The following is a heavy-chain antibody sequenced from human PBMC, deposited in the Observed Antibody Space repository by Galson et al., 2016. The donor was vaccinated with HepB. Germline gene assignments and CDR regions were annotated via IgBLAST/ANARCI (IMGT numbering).Heavy chain of an antibody. CDR1: GFTVSSYY. V-gene: IGHV3-53*01. CDR3: ARTSYRECTGTRCVNFRYYYYYMDV. Sequence: SLRLSCAASGFTVSSYYMSWVRQAPGKGLEWVSVIFYGGTTYYADSVEGRFTISRADSMNTLSLQMNSLTAEDTAVYFCARTSYRECTGTRCVNFRYYYYYMDVWGKGTTVTVSS. J-gene: IGHJ6*03. D-gene: IGHD2-2*01. CDR2: IFYGGTT.